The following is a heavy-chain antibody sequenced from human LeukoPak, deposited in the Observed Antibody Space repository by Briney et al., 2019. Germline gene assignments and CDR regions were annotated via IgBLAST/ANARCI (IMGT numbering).Heavy chain of an antibody. D-gene: IGHD3-10*01. J-gene: IGHJ4*02. CDR2: ISAYNGNT. V-gene: IGHV1-18*01. CDR1: GYTFTSYA. Sequence: ASVKVSCKASGYTFTSYAMNWVRQAPGQGLEWMGWISAYNGNTNYAQKLQGRVTMTTDTSTSTAYMELRSLRSDDTAVYYCARDRLWFGELLSIPFDYWGQGTLVTVSS. CDR3: ARDRLWFGELLSIPFDY.